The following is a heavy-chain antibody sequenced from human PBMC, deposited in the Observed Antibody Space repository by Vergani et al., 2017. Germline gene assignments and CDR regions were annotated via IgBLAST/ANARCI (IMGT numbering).Heavy chain of an antibody. J-gene: IGHJ4*02. CDR1: GFTFSSYG. Sequence: QVQLVESGGGVVQPGRSLRLSCAASGFTFSSYGMHWVRQAPGKGLEWVAVIWYDGSNKYYADSVKGRFTISRDNSKNTLYLQMNSLRAEDTAVYYCAKVGGHPSYYFDYWGQGTLVTVSS. D-gene: IGHD3-16*01. CDR2: IWYDGSNK. V-gene: IGHV3-33*06. CDR3: AKVGGHPSYYFDY.